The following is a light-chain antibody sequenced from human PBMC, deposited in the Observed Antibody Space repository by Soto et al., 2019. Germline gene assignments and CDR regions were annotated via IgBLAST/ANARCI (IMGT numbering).Light chain of an antibody. J-gene: IGKJ1*01. CDR1: QSVSSSY. CDR3: QQYGSSRWT. V-gene: IGKV3-20*01. CDR2: GAS. Sequence: EIVLTQSPGTLSLSPGERATLSCRASQSVSSSYLAWYQQKPGQAPRLLIYGASTRATGIPDRFSGSGSGTDFTLPISTLEPEDFAVYYCQQYGSSRWTFGQGTKVEFK.